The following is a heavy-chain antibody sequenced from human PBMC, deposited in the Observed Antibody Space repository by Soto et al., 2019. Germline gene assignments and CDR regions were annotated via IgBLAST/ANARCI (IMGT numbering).Heavy chain of an antibody. CDR1: GYSFTSYW. V-gene: IGHV5-51*01. Sequence: PGGSLKISCKGSGYSFTSYWIGWVRQMPGKGLEWMGIIYPGDSDTRYSPSFQGQVTISADKSISTAYLQWSSLKASDTAMYYCARHFRSRGYCSSTSCYTGEGYYYYGMDVWGQGTTVTVSS. CDR3: ARHFRSRGYCSSTSCYTGEGYYYYGMDV. J-gene: IGHJ6*02. D-gene: IGHD2-2*02. CDR2: IYPGDSDT.